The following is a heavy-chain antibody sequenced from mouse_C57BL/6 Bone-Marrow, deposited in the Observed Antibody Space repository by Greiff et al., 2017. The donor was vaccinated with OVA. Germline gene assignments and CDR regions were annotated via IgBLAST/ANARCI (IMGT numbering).Heavy chain of an antibody. CDR2: IDPEDGET. J-gene: IGHJ1*03. Sequence: EVKLMESGAELVKPGASVKLSCTASGFNIKDYYMHWVKQRTEQGLEWIGRIDPEDGETKYAPKFQGKATKTADTSSNTAYLQLSSLTSEDTAVYYCASLWFHWYFDVWGTGTTVTVSS. D-gene: IGHD2-2*01. CDR3: ASLWFHWYFDV. V-gene: IGHV14-2*01. CDR1: GFNIKDYY.